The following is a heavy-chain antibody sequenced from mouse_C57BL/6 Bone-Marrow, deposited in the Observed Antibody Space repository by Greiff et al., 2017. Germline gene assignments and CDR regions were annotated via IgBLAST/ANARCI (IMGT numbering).Heavy chain of an antibody. Sequence: VQLQQSGAELARPGASVKLSCKASGYTFTSHGISRVKQRTGQGLEWIGEIYPRSGNSYYNEKFKGKATLTAEKSASTAYMELRSLTSEDSAVYFCARQRLRKRGYAMDYWGQGTSVTVSS. CDR3: ARQRLRKRGYAMDY. CDR1: GYTFTSHG. J-gene: IGHJ4*01. D-gene: IGHD1-1*01. CDR2: IYPRSGNS. V-gene: IGHV1-81*01.